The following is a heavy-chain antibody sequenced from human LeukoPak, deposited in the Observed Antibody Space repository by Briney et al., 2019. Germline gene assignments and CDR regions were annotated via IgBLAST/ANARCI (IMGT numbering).Heavy chain of an antibody. V-gene: IGHV4-30-2*01. CDR3: ARGGGYGPSDY. CDR2: IYHSGST. Sequence: TLSLTCAVSGGSISSGGYSWSWIRQPPGKGLEWIGYIYHSGSTNYNPSLRSRVTISVDKSKNQFSLRLSSVTAADTAVYYCARGGGYGPSDYWGQGTLVTVSS. J-gene: IGHJ4*02. D-gene: IGHD5-12*01. CDR1: GGSISSGGYS.